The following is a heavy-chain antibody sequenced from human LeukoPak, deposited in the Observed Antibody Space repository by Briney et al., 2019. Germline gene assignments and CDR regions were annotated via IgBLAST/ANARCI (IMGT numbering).Heavy chain of an antibody. Sequence: PSETLSLTCTVSGGSISTGGYYWSWIRQHPGKGLEWIGYIYYSGSTYYNPSLRSRVATSADTSKNQFSLTLSSVTAADTAVYYCARGVRWWLLYYFDYWGQGTLVTVSS. V-gene: IGHV4-31*03. D-gene: IGHD2-21*01. J-gene: IGHJ4*02. CDR3: ARGVRWWLLYYFDY. CDR2: IYYSGST. CDR1: GGSISTGGYY.